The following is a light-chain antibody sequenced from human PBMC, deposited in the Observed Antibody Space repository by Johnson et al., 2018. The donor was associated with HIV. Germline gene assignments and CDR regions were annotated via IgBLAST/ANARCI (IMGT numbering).Light chain of an antibody. CDR1: SSNIGNNY. V-gene: IGLV1-51*02. J-gene: IGLJ1*01. CDR3: GTWDSSLSVGGV. Sequence: QLVLTQPPSVSAAPGQKVTISCSGSSSNIGNNYVSWYQQLPGTAPKLLIYENNKRPSGIPDRFSGSKSGTSATLGITGLQTGDEADYYCGTWDSSLSVGGVFGTWTKVTVL. CDR2: ENN.